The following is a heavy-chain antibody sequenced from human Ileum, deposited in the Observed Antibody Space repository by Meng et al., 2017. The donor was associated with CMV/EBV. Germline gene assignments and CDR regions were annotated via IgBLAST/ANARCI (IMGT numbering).Heavy chain of an antibody. V-gene: IGHV4-39*07. CDR2: IHSGGGH. J-gene: IGHJ4*02. D-gene: IGHD3-10*01. CDR3: ARDYGSGSYRHYFDY. Sequence: QLRRVESGAGGVKPRAPLSLTCIASRGSTRSSDSHWGWRRQAPGKGLEWIASIHSGGGHYYNPSLKSRVTISVDTSENQFSLRLTSVTAADTAVYYCARDYGSGSYRHYFDYWGQGTLVTVSS. CDR1: RGSTRSSDSH.